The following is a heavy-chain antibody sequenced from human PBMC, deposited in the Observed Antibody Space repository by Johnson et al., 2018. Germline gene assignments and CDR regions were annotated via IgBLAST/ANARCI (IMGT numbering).Heavy chain of an antibody. J-gene: IGHJ1*01. D-gene: IGHD1-26*01. CDR3: AKKREWELA. CDR2: ISGSGGSI. V-gene: IGHV3-23*04. Sequence: EVRLGESGGGLVEPGGSLSLSCAASGFTFSSSSMNWVRQAQGKGLEGVSSISGSGGSIYYADSVKGRFTISKDNSKNTVYLQMNSLRAEDTAVYFGAKKREWELAWGQGTLVTVSS. CDR1: GFTFSSSS.